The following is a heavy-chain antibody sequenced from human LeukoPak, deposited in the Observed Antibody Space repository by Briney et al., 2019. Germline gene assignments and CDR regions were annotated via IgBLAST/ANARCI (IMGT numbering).Heavy chain of an antibody. J-gene: IGHJ5*02. Sequence: GGSLRLSCAASGFTFSSYAMHWVRQAPGKGLEWVAVISYDGSNKYYADSVKGRFTISRDNSKNTLYLQMNSLRAEDTAVYYCAREFQGFDPWAREPWSPSPQ. CDR1: GFTFSSYA. CDR3: AREFQGFDP. CDR2: ISYDGSNK. V-gene: IGHV3-30-3*01.